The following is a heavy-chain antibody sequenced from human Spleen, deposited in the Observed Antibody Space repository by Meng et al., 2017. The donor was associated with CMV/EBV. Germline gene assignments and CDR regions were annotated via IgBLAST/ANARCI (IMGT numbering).Heavy chain of an antibody. Sequence: CYSWGWIRQPPGKGLEWIGSIYYSGRTYYNPSLKSRVTISVDTSKNQFSLKLSSVTAADTAVYYCARDGGELWFGEFRPRSYYFDYWGQGTLVTVSS. CDR3: ARDGGELWFGEFRPRSYYFDY. CDR2: IYYSGRT. J-gene: IGHJ4*02. D-gene: IGHD3-10*01. V-gene: IGHV4-39*07. CDR1: CYS.